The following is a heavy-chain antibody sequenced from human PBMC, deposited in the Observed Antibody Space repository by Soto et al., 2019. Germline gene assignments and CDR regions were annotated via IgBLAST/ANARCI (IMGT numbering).Heavy chain of an antibody. D-gene: IGHD2-21*01. CDR3: AREGAYGLSWFHP. CDR1: GGTFSSYA. V-gene: IGHV1-69*13. Sequence: GASVKVSCKAAGGTFSSYAISWVRQAPGQGLEWMGGIIPIFGTANYAQKFQGRVTITADESTSTAYMELSSLRSEDTAVYYCAREGAYGLSWFHPWRQGTLVTVSS. J-gene: IGHJ5*02. CDR2: IIPIFGTA.